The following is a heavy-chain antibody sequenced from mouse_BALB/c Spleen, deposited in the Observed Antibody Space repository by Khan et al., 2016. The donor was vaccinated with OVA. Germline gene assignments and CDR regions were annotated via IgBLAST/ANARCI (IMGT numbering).Heavy chain of an antibody. D-gene: IGHD2-14*01. CDR2: INPDNNYS. CDR1: GYTFTSYS. J-gene: IGHJ3*01. CDR3: VREGAYQRSDGWFAY. Sequence: QVQLQQSGAELARPGASVKMSCKASGYTFTSYSMHWIRQRPGQALEWIGHINPDNNYSNYNQNFKDKATLIVDKSSSTSYMQLSSLTSEDSAVYYCVREGAYQRSDGWFAYWGQGTLVTVSA. V-gene: IGHV1-4*01.